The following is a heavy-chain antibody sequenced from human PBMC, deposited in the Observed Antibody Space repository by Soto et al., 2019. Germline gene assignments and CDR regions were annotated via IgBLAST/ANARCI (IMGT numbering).Heavy chain of an antibody. CDR2: ISYDGTNK. V-gene: IGHV3-30-3*01. Sequence: GGSLRLSCAASGFSFSISPMHWVRQAPGKGPEWVALISYDGTNKFYADSVKGRFTIARDNSKSTLYLQVDSLRPEDAAVYYCARDPKTSGGQHWAFNYFDSWGQGTLVTVSS. CDR1: GFSFSISP. D-gene: IGHD7-27*01. J-gene: IGHJ4*02. CDR3: ARDPKTSGGQHWAFNYFDS.